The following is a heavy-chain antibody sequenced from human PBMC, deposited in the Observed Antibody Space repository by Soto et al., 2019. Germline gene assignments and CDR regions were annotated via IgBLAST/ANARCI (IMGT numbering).Heavy chain of an antibody. V-gene: IGHV3-23*01. CDR3: AKRTSGWDFDY. Sequence: EVQLLESGGGLVQPGGSLRLSCAASGFTFSSYAMSWVRQAPGKGLEWVSVISGSGDSTYYADSVKGRFTISRDNSKTTLYLQMNSLRAEDTAVYYCAKRTSGWDFDYWGQGTLVTVSS. D-gene: IGHD6-19*01. J-gene: IGHJ4*02. CDR2: ISGSGDST. CDR1: GFTFSSYA.